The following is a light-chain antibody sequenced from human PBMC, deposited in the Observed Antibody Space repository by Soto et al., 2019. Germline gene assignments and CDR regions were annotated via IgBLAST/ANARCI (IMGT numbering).Light chain of an antibody. CDR3: QQYGSSPGT. J-gene: IGKJ1*01. Sequence: EIVLTQSPGTQSLSPGERATLSCRASQSVTNSYLTWYQQKPGQAPRLLIYASSIRATGIPDRFSGSGSGSHFTLTIRRLEPEDSAVYYCQQYGSSPGTFGQGTKVEIK. V-gene: IGKV3-20*01. CDR2: ASS. CDR1: QSVTNSY.